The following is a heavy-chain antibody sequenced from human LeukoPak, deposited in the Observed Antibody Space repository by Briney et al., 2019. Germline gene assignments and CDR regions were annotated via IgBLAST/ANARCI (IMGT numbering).Heavy chain of an antibody. CDR2: TFYRSKWIN. V-gene: IGHV6-1*01. D-gene: IGHD2-15*01. Sequence: SQTLSLTCAISGDSVSNNSATWNWIRQSPPRGLERLGRTFYRSKWINDYGKSVISRITINPDTSKNHFSLQLNSVTPEDTAVYYCARGGGGRVLFDFWGQGTLVTVSA. J-gene: IGHJ4*02. CDR3: ARGGGGRVLFDF. CDR1: GDSVSNNSAT.